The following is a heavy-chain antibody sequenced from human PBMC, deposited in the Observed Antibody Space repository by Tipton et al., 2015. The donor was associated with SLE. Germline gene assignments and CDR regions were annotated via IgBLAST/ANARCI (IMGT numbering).Heavy chain of an antibody. Sequence: TLSLTCSVSGGSISSGNYYWTWIRQPAGKGLEWIGRIYTSGSTNYNPSLRSRVTISLDTSKNQFSLKLSSVTAADTAVYYCARDKENWGRNYYYYMDVWGEGTTVTVSS. V-gene: IGHV4-61*02. CDR1: GGSISSGNYY. J-gene: IGHJ6*03. D-gene: IGHD7-27*01. CDR3: ARDKENWGRNYYYYMDV. CDR2: IYTSGST.